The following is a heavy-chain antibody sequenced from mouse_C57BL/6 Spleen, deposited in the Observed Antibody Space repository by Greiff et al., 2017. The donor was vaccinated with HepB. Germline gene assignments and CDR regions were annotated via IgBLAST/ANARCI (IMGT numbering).Heavy chain of an antibody. Sequence: VQLQQSGPELVKPGASVKISCKASGYSFTGYYMNWVKQSPEKSLEWIGEINPSTGGTTYNQKFKAKATLTVDKSSSTAYMQLKSLTSEDSAVYDCAREGIYYDNEGPHDYAMDYWGQGTSVTVSS. CDR1: GYSFTGYY. J-gene: IGHJ4*01. CDR3: AREGIYYDNEGPHDYAMDY. CDR2: INPSTGGT. D-gene: IGHD2-4*01. V-gene: IGHV1-42*01.